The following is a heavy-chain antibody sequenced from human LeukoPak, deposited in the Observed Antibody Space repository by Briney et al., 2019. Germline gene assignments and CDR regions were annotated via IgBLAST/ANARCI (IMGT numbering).Heavy chain of an antibody. CDR1: GGSISSGSYY. CDR2: IYTSGST. D-gene: IGHD2-15*01. V-gene: IGHV4-61*02. J-gene: IGHJ4*02. Sequence: SQTLPLTCTVSGGSISSGSYYWSWIRQPAGKGLEWIGRIYTSGSTNYNPSLKSRVTISVDTSKNQFSLKLSSVTAADTAVYYCARTPRGACSGGSCYPFDYWGQGTLVTVSS. CDR3: ARTPRGACSGGSCYPFDY.